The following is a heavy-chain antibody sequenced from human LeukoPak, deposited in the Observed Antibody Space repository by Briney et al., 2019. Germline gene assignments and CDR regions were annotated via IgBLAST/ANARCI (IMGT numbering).Heavy chain of an antibody. V-gene: IGHV3-11*01. CDR3: ARGPRGDFVWGHRFDY. J-gene: IGHJ4*02. CDR2: ISTSGGST. CDR1: GFIFNQYC. D-gene: IGHD3-16*01. Sequence: GGSLRLSCGASGFIFNQYCMGWVRQAPGMGPEWVSYISTSGGSTYYSASAKGRFTIPRDNARNSLFLQLRRLTAEDTAVYYCARGPRGDFVWGHRFDYWGQGVLVTVSS.